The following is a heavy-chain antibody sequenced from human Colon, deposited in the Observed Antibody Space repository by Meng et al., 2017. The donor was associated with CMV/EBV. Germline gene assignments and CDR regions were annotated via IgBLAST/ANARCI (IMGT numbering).Heavy chain of an antibody. D-gene: IGHD1-1*01. CDR3: ATRTGSMVY. Sequence: GGSLRLSGAASGFTFSSYGMHWVRQVPGKGLEGVAFIRYDGSNKYYADSVKGRFTISRDNSKNTLYLQMNSLRAEDTAVYYCATRTGSMVYWGQGTLVTVSS. CDR1: GFTFSSYG. J-gene: IGHJ4*02. V-gene: IGHV3-30*02. CDR2: IRYDGSNK.